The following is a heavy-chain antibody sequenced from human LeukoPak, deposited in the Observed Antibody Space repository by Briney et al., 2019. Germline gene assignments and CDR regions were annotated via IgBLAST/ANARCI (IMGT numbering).Heavy chain of an antibody. CDR3: ARLPAYCSSTSCYYDY. D-gene: IGHD2-2*01. CDR2: ISSSGSTI. Sequence: GSLRLSCAASGFTFSDYYMSWIRQAPGKGLEWVSYISSSGSTIYYADSVKGRFTISRDNAKNSLYLQMNSLRAEDTAVYYCARLPAYCSSTSCYYDYWGQGTLVTVSS. CDR1: GFTFSDYY. V-gene: IGHV3-11*04. J-gene: IGHJ4*02.